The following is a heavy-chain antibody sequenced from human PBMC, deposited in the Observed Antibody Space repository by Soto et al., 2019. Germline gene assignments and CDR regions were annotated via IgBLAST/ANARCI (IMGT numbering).Heavy chain of an antibody. CDR2: IDHSGST. Sequence: QVQLQESGPGLVKPSGTLSLTCGVSGGSISSSNWWSWVRQPPGKGLEWIEEIDHSGSTNYNPSLKSRVTLSVDKSKNQFSLRLSSVTAAHTAAYYCAALGSRRQDYFDYWGQGTLVTVSS. CDR3: AALGSRRQDYFDY. D-gene: IGHD6-19*01. V-gene: IGHV4-4*02. J-gene: IGHJ4*02. CDR1: GGSISSSNW.